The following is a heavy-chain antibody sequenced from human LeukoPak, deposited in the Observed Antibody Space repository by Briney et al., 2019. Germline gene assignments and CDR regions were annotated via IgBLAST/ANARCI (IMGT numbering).Heavy chain of an antibody. CDR3: TTAPRSTGSCYPDDAFDI. V-gene: IGHV3-15*01. CDR1: GFSFNNTW. Sequence: SGGSLRLSCAASGFSFNNTWMTWVRQAPGTGLEWVGRIKSKTDGGTTDYAAPVKGRFTISREDSKNTVYLQMNSLKTEDTGAYYCTTAPRSTGSCYPDDAFDIWGQGTMVTVSS. J-gene: IGHJ3*02. D-gene: IGHD2-15*01. CDR2: IKSKTDGGTT.